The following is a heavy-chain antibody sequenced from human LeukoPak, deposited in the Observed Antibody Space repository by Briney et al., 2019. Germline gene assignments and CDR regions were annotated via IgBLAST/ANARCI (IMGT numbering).Heavy chain of an antibody. CDR1: GDILGSNIW. V-gene: IGHV4-4*02. J-gene: IGHJ3*02. CDR3: ARVDRIQLWYGTDAYDI. D-gene: IGHD5-18*01. Sequence: SGTLSLTCAVSGDILGSNIWWSRVRQPPGKGLEWIGQIYHSGSTNYNPSLKSRVTISVDTSKNQFSLKLSSVTAADTAVYYCARVDRIQLWYGTDAYDIWGQGTMVTVSS. CDR2: IYHSGST.